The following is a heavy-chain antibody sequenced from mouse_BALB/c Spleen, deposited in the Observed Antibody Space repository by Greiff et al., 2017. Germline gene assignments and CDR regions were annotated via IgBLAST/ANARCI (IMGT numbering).Heavy chain of an antibody. CDR1: GFNIKDYY. Sequence: VQLQQSGAELVRSGASVKLSCTASGFNIKDYYMHWVKQTPEQGLEWIGWIDPENGDTEYAPNFQGKATMTADTSSNTSYLQLSSLTSEDTAVYYCTVVATHPMDYWGQGTSVTVSS. J-gene: IGHJ4*01. CDR3: TVVATHPMDY. CDR2: IDPENGDT. D-gene: IGHD1-1*01. V-gene: IGHV14-4*02.